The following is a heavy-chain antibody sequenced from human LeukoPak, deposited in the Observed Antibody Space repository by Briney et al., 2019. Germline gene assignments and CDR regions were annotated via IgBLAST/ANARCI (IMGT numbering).Heavy chain of an antibody. V-gene: IGHV3-48*01. CDR1: GFIFSSYT. CDR2: ISNSGSAL. CDR3: ARPAPVTYSTFDY. J-gene: IGHJ4*02. Sequence: GGSLRLSCAASGFIFSSYTMNWVRQAPGKGLEWVSYISNSGSALNYADSVKGRFTISRDNAKNSLYLQMNSLRAEDTAVYYCARPAPVTYSTFDYWAREPWSPSPQ. D-gene: IGHD2-15*01.